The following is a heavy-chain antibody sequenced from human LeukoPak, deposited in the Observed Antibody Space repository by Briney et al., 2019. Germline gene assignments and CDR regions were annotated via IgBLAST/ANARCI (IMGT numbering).Heavy chain of an antibody. CDR1: GVTFSSYS. D-gene: IGHD4-17*01. V-gene: IGHV3-21*01. Sequence: GGSLRLSCAASGVTFSSYSMNWVRQAPGKGLEWVSSIISSSSYIYYADSVKGRVTISRDNPKNSLYLQMNSLRAEDTAVYYCARGTTVTTCWFDPWGQGTLVTVSS. CDR2: IISSSSYI. J-gene: IGHJ5*02. CDR3: ARGTTVTTCWFDP.